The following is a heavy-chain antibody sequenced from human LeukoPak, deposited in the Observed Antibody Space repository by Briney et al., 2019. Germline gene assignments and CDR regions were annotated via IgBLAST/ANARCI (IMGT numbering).Heavy chain of an antibody. V-gene: IGHV3-11*01. CDR2: ISTTGSTK. CDR1: GSTFSDYY. CDR3: ARVPTTVTYTDY. Sequence: GGSLRLSCAASGSTFSDYYMSWIRQAPGKGLEWVSYISTTGSTKYYADSVKGRFTISRDNAKNSLYLQTNSLRAEDTAVYYCARVPTTVTYTDYWGQGILVTVSS. J-gene: IGHJ4*02. D-gene: IGHD4-17*01.